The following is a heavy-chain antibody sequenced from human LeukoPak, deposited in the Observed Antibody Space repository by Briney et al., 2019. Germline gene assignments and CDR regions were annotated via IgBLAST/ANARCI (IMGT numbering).Heavy chain of an antibody. V-gene: IGHV3-21*01. Sequence: GGSLRLSCAASGVTFSNYEMNWVRQAPGKGLEWVSFISSSSSYIYYTDSVKGRFTISRDNAKNSLYLQMNSPRAEDTAVYYCARFPGRNYYDSSGFDYWGQGTLVTVSS. CDR3: ARFPGRNYYDSSGFDY. D-gene: IGHD3-22*01. J-gene: IGHJ4*02. CDR2: ISSSSSYI. CDR1: GVTFSNYE.